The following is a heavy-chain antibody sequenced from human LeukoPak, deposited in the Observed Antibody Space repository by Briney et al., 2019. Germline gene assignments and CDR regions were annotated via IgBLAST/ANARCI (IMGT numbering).Heavy chain of an antibody. CDR3: ASFSRITMIVGLFQH. Sequence: SVKVSCKASGGTFSSYAISWVRQAPGQGLEWMGGIIPIFGTANYAQKFQGRVTITADKSTSTAYMELSSLRSEDTAVYYCASFSRITMIVGLFQHWGQGTLVTVSS. CDR2: IIPIFGTA. D-gene: IGHD3-22*01. CDR1: GGTFSSYA. J-gene: IGHJ1*01. V-gene: IGHV1-69*06.